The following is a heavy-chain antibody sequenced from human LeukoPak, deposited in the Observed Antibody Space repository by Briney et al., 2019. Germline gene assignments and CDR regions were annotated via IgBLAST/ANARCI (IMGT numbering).Heavy chain of an antibody. Sequence: GGSLRLSCGTSGFSFSAYGMHWVRQAPGKGLEWVAVISYDGGNKFYADSVKGRFTISRDNSKNTLYLQMNSLRAEDTAVYYCARWVGGMDVWGQGTTVTVSS. CDR1: GFSFSAYG. CDR3: ARWVGGMDV. CDR2: ISYDGGNK. V-gene: IGHV3-30*03. D-gene: IGHD2-15*01. J-gene: IGHJ6*02.